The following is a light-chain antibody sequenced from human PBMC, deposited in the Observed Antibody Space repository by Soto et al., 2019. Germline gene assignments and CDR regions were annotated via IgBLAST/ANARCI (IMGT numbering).Light chain of an antibody. V-gene: IGKV1-5*01. J-gene: IGKJ1*01. CDR3: QQYENYWT. Sequence: DIQMTQSPSTLSGSVGDRVTITCRASQTISSWLAWYHQKPGKAPKLLIYDASNLESGVPSRFSGSGSGTEFTLTISSLQPEDFGIYYCQQYENYWTFGQGTKVDI. CDR2: DAS. CDR1: QTISSW.